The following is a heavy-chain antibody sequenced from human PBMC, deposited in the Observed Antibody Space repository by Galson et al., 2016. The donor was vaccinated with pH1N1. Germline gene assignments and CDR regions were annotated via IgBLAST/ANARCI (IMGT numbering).Heavy chain of an antibody. CDR3: ARRYYFDY. J-gene: IGHJ4*02. CDR2: IDPSSGST. V-gene: IGHV1-46*03. CDR1: GYTLSRYY. Sequence: SVKVSCKASGYTLSRYYTHWLRQAPGQGLEWMGIIDPSSGSTTYAQKFQGRVTMTNDTATNTVYMELSSLRSDDTAVYYCARRYYFDYWGQGTLVAVPS.